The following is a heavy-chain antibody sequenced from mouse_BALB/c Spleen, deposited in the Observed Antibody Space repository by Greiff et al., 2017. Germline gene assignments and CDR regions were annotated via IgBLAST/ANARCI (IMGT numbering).Heavy chain of an antibody. J-gene: IGHJ4*01. CDR2: IWAGGST. V-gene: IGHV2-9*02. CDR3: ARVEPRRDYAMDD. D-gene: IGHD2-12*01. Sequence: QVQLQQSGPGLVAPSQSLSITCTVSGFSLTSYGVHWVRQPPGKGLEWLGVIWAGGSTNYNSALMSRLSISKDNSKSQVFLKMNSLQTDDTAMYYCARVEPRRDYAMDDWGQGTSVTVSS. CDR1: GFSLTSYG.